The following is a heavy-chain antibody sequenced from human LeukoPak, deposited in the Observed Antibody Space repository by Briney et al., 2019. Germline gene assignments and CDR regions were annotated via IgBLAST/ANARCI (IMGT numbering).Heavy chain of an antibody. V-gene: IGHV3-74*01. CDR2: INGAGSST. CDR3: ARDLFFSDAGYSSGWRAEYFHH. D-gene: IGHD6-19*01. J-gene: IGHJ1*01. Sequence: KAGGSLRLSCAASGFTFSSHWMHWVHQAPGKGLVWVSRINGAGSSTSYADSVKGRFTVSRDNAKNTLNLQMNSLRAEDTAVYYCARDLFFSDAGYSSGWRAEYFHHWGQGTLVTVSS. CDR1: GFTFSSHW.